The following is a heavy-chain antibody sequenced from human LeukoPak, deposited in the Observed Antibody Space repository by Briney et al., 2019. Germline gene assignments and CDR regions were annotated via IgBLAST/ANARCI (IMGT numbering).Heavy chain of an antibody. CDR1: GFTFTSVW. D-gene: IGHD4-17*01. Sequence: GGSLRLSCAASGFTFTSVWMHWFRQAPGRGLVWISRISTDWAITGYADSVKGRFTISRDNAKNTLYLQMNSLRAEDTAVYYCARDRTPVTLFDSWGQGALVTVSS. V-gene: IGHV3-74*01. CDR2: ISTDWAIT. J-gene: IGHJ4*02. CDR3: ARDRTPVTLFDS.